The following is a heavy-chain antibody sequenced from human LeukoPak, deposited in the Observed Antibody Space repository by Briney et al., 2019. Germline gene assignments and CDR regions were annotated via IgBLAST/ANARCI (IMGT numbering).Heavy chain of an antibody. J-gene: IGHJ3*02. CDR1: GFTFSNAW. D-gene: IGHD3-10*01. CDR3: TTIWFGAADAFDI. CDR2: IKSKTDGGTT. V-gene: IGHV3-15*01. Sequence: GGSLRLSCAASGFTFSNAWMSWVRQAPGKGLEWVGRIKSKTDGGTTDYAAPVKGRFTISRDDSKNTLYLQMNSLKTEDTAVYYCTTIWFGAADAFDIWGQGTMVTVSS.